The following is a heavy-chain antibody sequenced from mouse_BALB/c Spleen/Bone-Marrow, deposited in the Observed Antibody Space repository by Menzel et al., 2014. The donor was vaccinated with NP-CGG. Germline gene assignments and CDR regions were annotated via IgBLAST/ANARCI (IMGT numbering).Heavy chain of an antibody. V-gene: IGHV1-63*01. J-gene: IGHJ2*02. CDR1: GYAFTNYW. Sequence: VQLQQSGTELVRPGTSVKISCKASGYAFTNYWLGWVKQRPGHGLEWIGDIYPGSGNTYYNEEFEGKATLTADKSSSTAYMQLSGLTSEDSAVYFCTRRRSLDYWGQGTSLTVSS. CDR3: TRRRSLDY. CDR2: IYPGSGNT.